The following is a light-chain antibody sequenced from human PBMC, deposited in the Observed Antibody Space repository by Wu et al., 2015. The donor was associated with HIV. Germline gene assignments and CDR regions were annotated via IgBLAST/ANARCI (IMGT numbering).Light chain of an antibody. CDR1: ECYQQL. CDR3: QHYFTSPRTWT. CDR2: GVS. Sequence: EIVLTQSPGHPVFVSXGKSHPLLQGQSECYQQLLSLVPAETWPAPSLLIYGVSNRATGIPDRFSGSGSGTDFTLTISRLEPEDFAVYYCQHYFTSPRTWTFGQGTEGGNQ. V-gene: IGKV3-20*01. J-gene: IGKJ1*01.